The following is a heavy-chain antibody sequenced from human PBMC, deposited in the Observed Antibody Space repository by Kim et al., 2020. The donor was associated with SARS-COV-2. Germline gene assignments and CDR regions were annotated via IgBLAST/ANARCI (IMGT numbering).Heavy chain of an antibody. J-gene: IGHJ4*02. Sequence: QNFQGRVTITRDTSANTAYMELSSLRSVDTAVYYCAKKKFFAAVSYSDFDYWGQGTLVTVSS. V-gene: IGHV1-3*01. D-gene: IGHD3-10*01. CDR3: AKKKFFAAVSYSDFDY.